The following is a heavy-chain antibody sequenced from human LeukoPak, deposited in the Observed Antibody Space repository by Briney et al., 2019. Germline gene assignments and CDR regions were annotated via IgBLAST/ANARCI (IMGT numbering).Heavy chain of an antibody. Sequence: GGSLRLSCAASGFTVSSNYMSWVRQAPGKGLEWVSVIYSGGSTYYADSVKGRFTISRDNSKNTLYLQMNSLIAEDTAVYYCAREQQLVRTLDYWGQGTLVTVSS. CDR1: GFTVSSNY. CDR2: IYSGGST. D-gene: IGHD6-13*01. CDR3: AREQQLVRTLDY. V-gene: IGHV3-53*01. J-gene: IGHJ4*02.